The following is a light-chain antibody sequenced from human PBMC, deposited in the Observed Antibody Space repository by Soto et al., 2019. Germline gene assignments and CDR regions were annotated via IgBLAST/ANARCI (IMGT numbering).Light chain of an antibody. CDR1: SSDVGGYNY. Sequence: QSALTQPRSVSGSLGQSVTISCTGTSSDVGGYNYVSWYQQHPGKAPKLMIYDVSKRPSGVPDRFSGSKSGNTASLTISGRQAEDEADYYCCSYAGSYTYIFGTGTKLTVL. V-gene: IGLV2-11*01. CDR3: CSYAGSYTYI. CDR2: DVS. J-gene: IGLJ1*01.